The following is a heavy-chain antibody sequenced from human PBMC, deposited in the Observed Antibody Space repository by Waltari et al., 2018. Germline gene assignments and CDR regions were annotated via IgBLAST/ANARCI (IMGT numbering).Heavy chain of an antibody. V-gene: IGHV3-53*01. CDR1: GFTVSSNY. D-gene: IGHD2-2*01. J-gene: IGHJ6*02. CDR2: ILSGGSR. Sequence: EVQLVESGGGLIQPGGSLRLSCAASGFTVSSNYMSWVRQAPGKGLEGVSDILSGGSRYYADPVKSRFTISRDNSKNTLYLQMNSLRAEDTAVYYCAGEDIVVVPAAMERDDYGMDVWGQGTTVTVSS. CDR3: AGEDIVVVPAAMERDDYGMDV.